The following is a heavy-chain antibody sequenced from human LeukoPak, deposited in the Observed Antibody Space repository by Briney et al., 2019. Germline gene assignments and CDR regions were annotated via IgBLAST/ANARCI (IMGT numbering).Heavy chain of an antibody. V-gene: IGHV3-30*18. J-gene: IGHJ4*02. CDR1: GFTFSSYE. CDR2: ISYDGSNK. D-gene: IGHD6-13*01. Sequence: GGSLRLSCAASGFTFSSYEMNWVRQAPGKGLEWVAVISYDGSNKYYADSVKGRFTISRDNSKNTLYLQMNSLRAEDTAVYYCAKDPSTIAAAGTGGDYWGQGTLVTVSS. CDR3: AKDPSTIAAAGTGGDY.